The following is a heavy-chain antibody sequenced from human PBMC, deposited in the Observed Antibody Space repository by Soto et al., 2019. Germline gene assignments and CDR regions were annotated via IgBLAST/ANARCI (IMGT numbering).Heavy chain of an antibody. Sequence: GGSLRLSCAASGFTFSSYAMSWVRQAPGKGLEWVSAISGSGGSTYYADSVKGRFTISRDNSKNTLYLQMNSLRAEDTAVYYFAKAGFFYWLSLGYWGQGTLVTVSS. D-gene: IGHD3-9*01. J-gene: IGHJ4*02. CDR1: GFTFSSYA. V-gene: IGHV3-23*01. CDR3: AKAGFFYWLSLGY. CDR2: ISGSGGST.